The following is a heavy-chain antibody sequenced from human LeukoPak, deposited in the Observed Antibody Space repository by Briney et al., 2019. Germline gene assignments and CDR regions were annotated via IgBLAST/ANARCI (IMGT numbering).Heavy chain of an antibody. CDR1: GFTFNRFY. J-gene: IGHJ4*02. CDR2: ISSNGATT. Sequence: GGSLRLSCSASGFTFNRFYLHWVRQAPGKGLEFVSHISSNGATTYYADSVKGRFTISRDNSKNTLYLQMSSLRAEDTAVYYCVKGESGSYASSFDYWGQGTLVTVSS. D-gene: IGHD1-26*01. CDR3: VKGESGSYASSFDY. V-gene: IGHV3-64D*06.